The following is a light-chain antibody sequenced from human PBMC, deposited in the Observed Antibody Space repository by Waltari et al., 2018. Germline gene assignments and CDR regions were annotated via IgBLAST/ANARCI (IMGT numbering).Light chain of an antibody. J-gene: IGLJ1*01. Sequence: QSALTQPASVSGSPGQSIAISCTGTSSDVGNYNIVNWYQQHTGKAPKLIIYEVTKRPSGVSNRFSGSKSGNTASLTISGLQAEDEADYYCCSNAGSGTYVFGTGTKVTVL. CDR2: EVT. V-gene: IGLV2-23*02. CDR3: CSNAGSGTYV. CDR1: SSDVGNYNI.